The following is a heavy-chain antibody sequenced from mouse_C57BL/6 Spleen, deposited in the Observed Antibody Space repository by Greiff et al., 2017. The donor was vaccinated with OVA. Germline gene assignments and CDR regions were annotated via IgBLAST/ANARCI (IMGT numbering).Heavy chain of an antibody. CDR1: GFSLTSYG. J-gene: IGHJ1*03. CDR2: IWSGGST. D-gene: IGHD1-1*01. Sequence: VKVVESGPGLVQPSQSLSITCTVSGFSLTSYGVHWVRQSPGKGLEWLGVIWSGGSTDYNAAFISRLSISKDNSKSQVFFKMNSLQADDTAIYYCARNGDYYGSSYEHFDVWGTGTTVTVSS. CDR3: ARNGDYYGSSYEHFDV. V-gene: IGHV2-2*01.